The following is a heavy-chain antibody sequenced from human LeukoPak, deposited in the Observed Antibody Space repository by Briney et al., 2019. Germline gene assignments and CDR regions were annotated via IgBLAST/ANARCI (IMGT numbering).Heavy chain of an antibody. D-gene: IGHD1-14*01. CDR2: IGTAGDT. Sequence: PGGSLRLSCAASGFTFSSYDMHRVRQATGKGLEWVSAIGTAGDTYYPGSVKGRFTISRENAKNSLYLQMNSLRAGDTAVYYCARGRPNQLFDYWGQGTLVTVSS. V-gene: IGHV3-13*01. J-gene: IGHJ4*02. CDR3: ARGRPNQLFDY. CDR1: GFTFSSYD.